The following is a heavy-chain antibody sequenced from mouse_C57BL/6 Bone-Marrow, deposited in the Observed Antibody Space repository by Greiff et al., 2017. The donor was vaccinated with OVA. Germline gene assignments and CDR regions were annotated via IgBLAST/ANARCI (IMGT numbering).Heavy chain of an antibody. D-gene: IGHD1-1*01. V-gene: IGHV1-64*01. CDR3: ARPPYYYGSRYYFDY. CDR1: GYTFTSYW. Sequence: VQLQQPGAELVKPGASVKLSCKASGYTFTSYWMHWVKQRPGQGLEWIGMIHPNSGSTNYNEKFKSKATLTVDKSSSTAYMQLSSLTSEDSAVYYCARPPYYYGSRYYFDYWGQGTTLTVSS. J-gene: IGHJ2*01. CDR2: IHPNSGST.